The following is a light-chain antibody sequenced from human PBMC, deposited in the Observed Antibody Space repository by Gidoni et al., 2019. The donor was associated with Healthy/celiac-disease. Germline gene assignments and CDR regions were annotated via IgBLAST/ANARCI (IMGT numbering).Light chain of an antibody. Sequence: DIVMTQSPASLAVSLGDRATINCKSSQSVLYSSNNKNYLAWYQQKPGQPPKLLIYWASTRESGFPDRFSGSGSGTDFTLTISSLQAEDVAVYYCQQYYSTPRTFGQGTKVEIK. J-gene: IGKJ1*01. V-gene: IGKV4-1*01. CDR1: QSVLYSSNNKNY. CDR3: QQYYSTPRT. CDR2: WAS.